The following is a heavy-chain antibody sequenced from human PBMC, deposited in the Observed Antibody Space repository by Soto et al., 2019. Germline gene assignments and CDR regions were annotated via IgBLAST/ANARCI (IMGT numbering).Heavy chain of an antibody. Sequence: GSLRLYGAASGFTCSNYWMSWVRQAPGKGLEWVANIKQDGSEKYYVDSVKGRFTTSSDSSKTTVHLQMNDLRPDDTAVYYCATWHEREHAYDVWGQGTTVTVSS. CDR1: GFTCSNYW. CDR3: ATWHEREHAYDV. V-gene: IGHV3-7*03. CDR2: IKQDGSEK. D-gene: IGHD1-1*01. J-gene: IGHJ3*01.